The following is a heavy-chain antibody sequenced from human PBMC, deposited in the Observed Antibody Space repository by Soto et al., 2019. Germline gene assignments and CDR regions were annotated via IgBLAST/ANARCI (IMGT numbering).Heavy chain of an antibody. J-gene: IGHJ4*02. V-gene: IGHV4-4*07. D-gene: IGHD3-22*01. CDR1: GGSISSYY. Sequence: SETLSLTCTVSGGSISSYYWSWIRQPAGKGLEWIGRIYTSGSTNYNPSLKSRVTMSVDTSKNQFSLKLSSVTAADTAVYYCVRQRSGYYHRLFDYWGQGTLVTVSS. CDR3: VRQRSGYYHRLFDY. CDR2: IYTSGST.